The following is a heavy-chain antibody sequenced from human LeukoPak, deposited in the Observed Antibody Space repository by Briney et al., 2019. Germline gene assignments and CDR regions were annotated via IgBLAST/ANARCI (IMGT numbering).Heavy chain of an antibody. V-gene: IGHV3-30*03. CDR1: GFIFSNHG. J-gene: IGHJ3*02. CDR3: ARDLVNIYTTGSTYDAFDI. D-gene: IGHD1-1*01. CDR2: ISYDGSNK. Sequence: GGSLRLSCTASGFIFSNHGMHWVRQAPGEGLEWVAVISYDGSNKYFADSVKGRFTISRDNSKNTLFLQMNSLRPEDTAVYYCARDLVNIYTTGSTYDAFDIWGQGTMVTVSS.